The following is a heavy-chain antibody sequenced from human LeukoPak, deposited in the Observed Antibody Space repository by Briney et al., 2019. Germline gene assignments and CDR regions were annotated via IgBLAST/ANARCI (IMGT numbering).Heavy chain of an antibody. V-gene: IGHV1-18*01. CDR3: AREGLGELTLDY. D-gene: IGHD3-16*01. CDR1: GYTFSTYG. CDR2: ISTSNGDT. J-gene: IGHJ4*02. Sequence: GXSVRXSCKASGYTFSTYGISWVRQAPGQGREWMGWISTSNGDTKYAQKLQGRVTMTTDTSTSTAYMELRNLRSDDTAVYYCAREGLGELTLDYWGQGTLVTVSS.